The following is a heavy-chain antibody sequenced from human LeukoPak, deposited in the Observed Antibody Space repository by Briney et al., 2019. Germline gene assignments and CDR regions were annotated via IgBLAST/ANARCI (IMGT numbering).Heavy chain of an antibody. CDR3: AKAPKLELRYCSGGSCYYFDG. D-gene: IGHD2-15*01. CDR1: GFTFSSYA. J-gene: IGHJ4*02. CDR2: ISGSGGST. Sequence: GGSLRLSCAASGFTFSSYAMSLLRQAPGKGLEWVSAISGSGGSTYYADSVKGRFTISRDNSKNTLYLQMNSLRAEDTAVYYCAKAPKLELRYCSGGSCYYFDGWGQGTLVTASS. V-gene: IGHV3-23*01.